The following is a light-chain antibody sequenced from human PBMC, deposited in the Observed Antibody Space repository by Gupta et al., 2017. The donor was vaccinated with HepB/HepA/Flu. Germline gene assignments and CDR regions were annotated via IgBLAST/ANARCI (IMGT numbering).Light chain of an antibody. CDR2: GAS. J-gene: IGKJ5*01. CDR3: QQDNNWLIT. V-gene: IGKV3-15*01. Sequence: EIVMTQSPATLSVSPGERATLSCRASQSVSSNLAWYQQKPGQAPRLLIYGASTRANGIPARFSGSGSGTEFTLTISSLQSEDFAVYYCQQDNNWLITFGQGTRLEIK. CDR1: QSVSSN.